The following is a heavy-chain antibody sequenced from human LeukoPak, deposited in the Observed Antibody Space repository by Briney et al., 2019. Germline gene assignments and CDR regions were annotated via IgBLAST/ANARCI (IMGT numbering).Heavy chain of an antibody. CDR1: GGSISSYY. J-gene: IGHJ4*02. Sequence: TSETLSLTCTVSGGSISSYYWSWIRQPPGKGLEWIGYIYYSGSTNYNPSLKSRVTISVDTSKNQFSLKLSSVTAADTAVYYCARGGNRYYFDYWGQGTLVTVSS. CDR2: IYYSGST. CDR3: ARGGNRYYFDY. V-gene: IGHV4-59*01.